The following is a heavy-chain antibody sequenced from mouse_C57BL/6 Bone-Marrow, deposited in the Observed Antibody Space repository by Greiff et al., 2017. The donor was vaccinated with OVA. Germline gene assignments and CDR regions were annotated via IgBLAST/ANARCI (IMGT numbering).Heavy chain of an antibody. D-gene: IGHD3-3*01. V-gene: IGHV1-82*01. J-gene: IGHJ1*03. CDR1: GYAFSSSW. CDR2: IYPGDGDT. CDR3: ARRGCRYFDV. Sequence: VKLMESGPELVKPGASVKISCKASGYAFSSSWMNWVKQRPGKGLEWIGRIYPGDGDTNYNGKFKGKATLTADKSSSTAYMQLSSLTSEDSAVYFCARRGCRYFDVWGTGTTVTVSS.